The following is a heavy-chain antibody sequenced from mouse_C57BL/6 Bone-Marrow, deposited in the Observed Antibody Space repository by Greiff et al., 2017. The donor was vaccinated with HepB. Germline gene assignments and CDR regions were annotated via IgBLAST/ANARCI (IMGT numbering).Heavy chain of an antibody. CDR2: IYPGDGDT. CDR1: GYAFSSSW. CDR3: ARFPTIVTWYYFDY. V-gene: IGHV1-82*01. Sequence: QVQLQQSGPELVKPGASVKISCKASGYAFSSSWMNWVKQRPGKGLEWIGRIYPGDGDTNYNGKFKGKATLTADKSSSTAYMQLSSLTSEDSAVYFCARFPTIVTWYYFDYWGQGTALTVSS. D-gene: IGHD2-5*01. J-gene: IGHJ2*01.